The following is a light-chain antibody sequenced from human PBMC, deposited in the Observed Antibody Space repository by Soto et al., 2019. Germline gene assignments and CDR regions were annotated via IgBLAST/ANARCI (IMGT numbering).Light chain of an antibody. CDR3: QRYDSLPPT. V-gene: IGKV1-33*01. J-gene: IGKJ5*01. CDR1: HDIKDF. CDR2: DAS. Sequence: DIQMTQSPSSLSASVGDRVTITCQASHDIKDFLNWFQEKPGKAPKLLIYDASNLQTGVPSRFSGSGSGTHFTFTISSLQPEDIATYYCQRYDSLPPTFGQGTRLDIK.